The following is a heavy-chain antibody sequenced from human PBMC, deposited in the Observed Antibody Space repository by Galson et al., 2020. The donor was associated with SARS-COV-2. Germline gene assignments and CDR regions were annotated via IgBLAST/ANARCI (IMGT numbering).Heavy chain of an antibody. V-gene: IGHV3-48*03. CDR1: GFTFSNYE. Sequence: GGSLRLSCAASGFTFSNYEMNWVRQAPGKGLEWISYISTSGTNIYYADSVKGRFTISRDHATNSLYLQMTSLRAEDTAVYYCASPYLAAASFFGAFDVWGQGQWSPSLQ. CDR2: ISTSGTNI. D-gene: IGHD6-13*01. J-gene: IGHJ3*01. CDR3: ASPYLAAASFFGAFDV.